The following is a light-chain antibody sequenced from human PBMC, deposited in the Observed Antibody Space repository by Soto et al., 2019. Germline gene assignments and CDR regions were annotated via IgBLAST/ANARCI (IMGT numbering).Light chain of an antibody. V-gene: IGKV3-15*01. CDR2: GAS. CDR3: HQYNNWPPWT. J-gene: IGKJ1*01. Sequence: EIVLTQSPDTLSLSPGQRATLSCGASRGISSNLAWYQQKPGQAPRLLIYGASTRATGIPARFSGSGSGTEFTLTISSLQSEDFAVYYCHQYNNWPPWTFGQGTKVDIK. CDR1: RGISSN.